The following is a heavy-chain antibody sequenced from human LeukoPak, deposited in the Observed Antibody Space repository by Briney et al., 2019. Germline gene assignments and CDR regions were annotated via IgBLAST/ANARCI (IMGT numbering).Heavy chain of an antibody. J-gene: IGHJ3*02. V-gene: IGHV4-34*01. CDR2: ISHSGST. CDR3: ARGLYCSSTSCPWAGAFDI. CDR1: GGSFSGYY. Sequence: KPSETLSLTCAVYGGSFSGYYWSWIRQPPGKGLEWIGEISHSGSTNYNPSLKSRVTISVDTSKNQFSLKLSSVTAADTAVYYCARGLYCSSTSCPWAGAFDIWGQGTMVTVSS. D-gene: IGHD2-2*01.